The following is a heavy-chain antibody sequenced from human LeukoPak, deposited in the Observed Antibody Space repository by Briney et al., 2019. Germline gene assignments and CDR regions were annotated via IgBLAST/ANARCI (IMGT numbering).Heavy chain of an antibody. J-gene: IGHJ4*02. D-gene: IGHD6-19*01. CDR3: VTKEPSTSGWSY. Sequence: GGSLRLSCTASGFTFNRDWTAWVRQAPGKGLEWVANIKEDGSEKNYVDSVKGRFTISRDNAENSVYLQMNDLRAEDTGVYYCVTKEPSTSGWSYWGQGTLVTVFS. CDR1: GFTFNRDW. CDR2: IKEDGSEK. V-gene: IGHV3-7*01.